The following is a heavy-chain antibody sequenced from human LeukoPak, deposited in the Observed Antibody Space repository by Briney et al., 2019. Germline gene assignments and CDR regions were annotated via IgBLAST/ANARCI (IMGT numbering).Heavy chain of an antibody. J-gene: IGHJ3*02. CDR3: ARGLRGQYYDILTGYSVGRSSAFDI. Sequence: SETLSLTCAVYGGSFSGYYWSWIRQPPGKGLEWIGEFNHSGSTNYNPSLKSRVTISVDTSKNQFSLKLSSVTAADTAVYYCARGLRGQYYDILTGYSVGRSSAFDIWGQGTMVTVSS. D-gene: IGHD3-9*01. CDR2: FNHSGST. V-gene: IGHV4-34*01. CDR1: GGSFSGYY.